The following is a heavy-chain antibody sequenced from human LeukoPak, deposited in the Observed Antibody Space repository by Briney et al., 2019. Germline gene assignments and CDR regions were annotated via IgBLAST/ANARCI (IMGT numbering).Heavy chain of an antibody. V-gene: IGHV4-31*03. CDR3: AREFPYYYGSGSYSDAGMDV. J-gene: IGHJ6*02. Sequence: PSETLSLTCTVSGGSISYYYWSWIRQHPGKGLEWIGYIYYSGSTYYNPSLKSRVTISVDTSKNQFSLKLSSVTAADTAVYYCAREFPYYYGSGSYSDAGMDVWGQGTTVTVSS. D-gene: IGHD3-10*01. CDR1: GGSISYYY. CDR2: IYYSGST.